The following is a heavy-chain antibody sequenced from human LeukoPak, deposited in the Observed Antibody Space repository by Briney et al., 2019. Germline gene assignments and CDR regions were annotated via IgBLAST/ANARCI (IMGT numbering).Heavy chain of an antibody. V-gene: IGHV4-39*01. CDR2: IYYSGST. J-gene: IGHJ6*03. D-gene: IGHD6-19*01. CDR1: DGSMSPYY. CDR3: ASSGGPYYYYYYYMDV. Sequence: PSETLSLTCTVSDGSMSPYYWGWIRQPPGKGLEWIGSIYYSGSTYYNPSLKSRVTISVDTSKNQFSLKLSSVTAADTAVYCCASSGGPYYYYYYYMDVWGKGTTVTVSS.